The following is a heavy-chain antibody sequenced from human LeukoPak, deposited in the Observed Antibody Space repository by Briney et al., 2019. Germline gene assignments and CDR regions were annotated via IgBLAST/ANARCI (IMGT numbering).Heavy chain of an antibody. CDR1: GGTFSSYG. CDR3: ARDEDVVVPAAITNWFDP. CDR2: ISAYNGNT. Sequence: ASVKVSCKASGGTFSSYGISWVRQAPGQGLEWMGWISAYNGNTNYAQKLQGRVTMTTDTSTSTAYMELRSLRSDDTAVYYCARDEDVVVPAAITNWFDPWGQGTLVTVSS. D-gene: IGHD2-2*02. J-gene: IGHJ5*02. V-gene: IGHV1-18*01.